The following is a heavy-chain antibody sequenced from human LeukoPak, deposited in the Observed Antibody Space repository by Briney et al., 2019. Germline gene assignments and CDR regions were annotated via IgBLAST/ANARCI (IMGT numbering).Heavy chain of an antibody. Sequence: SETLSLTCSVSGGSISSYYWSWIRQPPGKALEWIGYIYYTGSTKYSPSLKSRVTISVDTSKKQFSLNLSSVTAADTAVYYCARGPVRNWFDPWGQGTLVTVSS. CDR1: GGSISSYY. J-gene: IGHJ5*02. CDR2: IYYTGST. V-gene: IGHV4-59*01. CDR3: ARGPVRNWFDP.